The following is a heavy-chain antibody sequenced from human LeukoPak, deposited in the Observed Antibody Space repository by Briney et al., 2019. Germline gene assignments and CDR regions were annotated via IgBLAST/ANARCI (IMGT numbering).Heavy chain of an antibody. D-gene: IGHD5/OR15-5a*01. Sequence: GGSLRLSCAASGFTFSTYWMSWVRQTPEKGLEFVANIKQDGSVKDYMDSLKGRSTISRDNARESLYLEINSLRADEPAVYYCARDPESSAFDLWGQGALVTVSS. CDR3: ARDPESSAFDL. V-gene: IGHV3-7*01. J-gene: IGHJ4*02. CDR1: GFTFSTYW. CDR2: IKQDGSVK.